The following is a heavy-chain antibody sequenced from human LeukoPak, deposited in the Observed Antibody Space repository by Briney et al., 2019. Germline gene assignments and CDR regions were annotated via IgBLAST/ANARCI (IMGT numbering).Heavy chain of an antibody. Sequence: PGGSLRLSCAASGFTFSSYAMSWVRQAPGKGLEWVSAISGSGGSTYYADSVKGRFTISRDNSKNTLYLQMNSLRAEDTAVYYCARDSYSYGPPKRHDAFDIWGQGTMVTVSS. V-gene: IGHV3-23*01. CDR3: ARDSYSYGPPKRHDAFDI. CDR2: ISGSGGST. D-gene: IGHD5-18*01. CDR1: GFTFSSYA. J-gene: IGHJ3*02.